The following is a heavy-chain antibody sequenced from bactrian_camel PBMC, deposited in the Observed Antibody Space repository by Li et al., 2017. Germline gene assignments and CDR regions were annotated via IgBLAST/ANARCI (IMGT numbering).Heavy chain of an antibody. D-gene: IGHD2*01. J-gene: IGHJ4*01. CDR2: ISNSRDVI. V-gene: IGHV3S1*01. CDR3: ATPEQIYSGGYYSGPFGY. CDR1: GFTFGDYA. Sequence: HVQLVESGGGLVQPGGSLRLSCAASGFTFGDYAMNWVRQAPGKGLEWVSGISNSRDVIQYADAEKGRFIISRDNAKNTLYLQLNSLKYEDTALYYCATPEQIYSGGYYSGPFGYWGQGTQVTVS.